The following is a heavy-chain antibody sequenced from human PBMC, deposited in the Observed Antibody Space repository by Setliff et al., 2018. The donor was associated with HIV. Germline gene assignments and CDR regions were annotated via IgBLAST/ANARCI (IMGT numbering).Heavy chain of an antibody. V-gene: IGHV4-28*01. J-gene: IGHJ2*01. CDR1: GFTLSDHW. Sequence: LRLSCAASGFTLSDHWMHWIRQPPGKGLEWIGWIGYIYKGGSTYYNPSLKSRVTMSEDTSKNQFSLKLRSVTAVDTAVYYCARSALWFGEADWYFDLWGRGTLVTVSS. D-gene: IGHD3-10*01. CDR3: ARSALWFGEADWYFDL. CDR2: IYKGGST.